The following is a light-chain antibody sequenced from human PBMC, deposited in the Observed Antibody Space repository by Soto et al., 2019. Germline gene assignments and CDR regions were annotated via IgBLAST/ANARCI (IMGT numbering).Light chain of an antibody. V-gene: IGKV3D-20*02. CDR1: QTVRSSS. J-gene: IGKJ4*01. Sequence: DIVLTQSPGTLSLSPMEMASRSFMASQTVRSSSLAWYQQKPGQAPSPLIYDASHRATGIPARFSGSGSGTGFTLTISSLEPEDFAVYYCQQRSNWPLTFGGGTKVDIK. CDR3: QQRSNWPLT. CDR2: DAS.